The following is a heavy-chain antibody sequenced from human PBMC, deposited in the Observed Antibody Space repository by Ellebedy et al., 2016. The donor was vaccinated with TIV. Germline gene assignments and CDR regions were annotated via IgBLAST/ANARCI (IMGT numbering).Heavy chain of an antibody. CDR3: AARAVVAPR. CDR1: GFTVSNNY. D-gene: IGHD6-19*01. CDR2: IYSVGTT. Sequence: GGSLRLSCAVSGFTVSNNYMSWVRQAPGKGLEFVSIIYSVGTTYYADSVRGRFTISRDSSKNTLYLQMNSPRADDTAVYYCAARAVVAPRWGQGTLVTVSS. J-gene: IGHJ4*02. V-gene: IGHV3-53*01.